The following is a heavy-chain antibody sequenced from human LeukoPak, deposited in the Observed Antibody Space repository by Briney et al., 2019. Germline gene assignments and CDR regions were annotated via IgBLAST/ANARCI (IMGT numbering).Heavy chain of an antibody. CDR3: AKHPVGATYYMDV. J-gene: IGHJ6*03. CDR2: IRYDGSTQ. D-gene: IGHD1-26*01. V-gene: IGHV3-30*02. CDR1: GLTFSSYG. Sequence: GGSLRLSCAASGLTFSSYGMHWVRQAPGKGLEWVAYIRYDGSTQYYADSVKGRFTISRDNSKNTLYLQMKSLRAEDTAVYYCAKHPVGATYYMDVWGKGTTVTISS.